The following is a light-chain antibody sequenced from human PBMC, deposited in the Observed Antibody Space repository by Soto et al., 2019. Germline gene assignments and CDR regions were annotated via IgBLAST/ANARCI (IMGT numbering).Light chain of an antibody. CDR1: SNDIGGYNY. Sequence: QSALTQPASVSGSPGQSITIPCTGSSNDIGGYNYVSWYQQHPGKAPKLMIYEVSNRPSGVSNRFSGSKSGNTASLTISGLQAEDEADYYCSSYTSSSIVFGGGTQLTVL. CDR2: EVS. V-gene: IGLV2-14*01. CDR3: SSYTSSSIV. J-gene: IGLJ3*02.